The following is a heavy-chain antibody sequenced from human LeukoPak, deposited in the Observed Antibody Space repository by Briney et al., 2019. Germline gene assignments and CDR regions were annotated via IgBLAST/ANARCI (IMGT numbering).Heavy chain of an antibody. V-gene: IGHV4-39*01. CDR3: ASLSLVRGVIRKRGCFDY. CDR2: VYHGGST. Sequence: SETLSLTCTVSGDSISSSTYYWGWIRQPPGKGLEWIGSVYHGGSTYYNPSLKSRVTISMDTSKSQFSLRLSSVTAADTAVYYCASLSLVRGVIRKRGCFDYWGQGALVTVSS. J-gene: IGHJ4*02. CDR1: GDSISSSTYY. D-gene: IGHD3-10*01.